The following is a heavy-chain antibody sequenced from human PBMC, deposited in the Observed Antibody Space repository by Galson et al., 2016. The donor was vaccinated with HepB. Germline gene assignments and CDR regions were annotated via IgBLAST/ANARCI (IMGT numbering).Heavy chain of an antibody. CDR1: GFTFSNYA. J-gene: IGHJ6*02. CDR3: AGDPGLPNGMDI. D-gene: IGHD1-14*01. CDR2: ISTSSSVI. V-gene: IGHV3-48*01. Sequence: SLRLSCAASGFTFSNYAMDWVRQAPGKGLEWLSYISTSSSVIHYADSVRGRFTISRDNFKNTVHLQVNSLRAEDTAVYYCAGDPGLPNGMDIWGQGTTVTVSS.